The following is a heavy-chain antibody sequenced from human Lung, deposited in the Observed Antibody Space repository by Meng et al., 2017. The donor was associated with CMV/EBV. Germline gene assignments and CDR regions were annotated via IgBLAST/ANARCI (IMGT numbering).Heavy chain of an antibody. CDR2: INPSDNTT. J-gene: IGHJ4*02. CDR1: GYTLTNYY. CDR3: ARDLGYSSSWYFQYYFDC. V-gene: IGHV1-46*01. D-gene: IGHD6-13*01. Sequence: ASVXVSCXXSGYTLTNYYIHWVRQAPGQGLEWMGIINPSDNTTIYAQKFQGRVTMTRDTATSTVYMELSSLRSDDTALYYCARDLGYSSSWYFQYYFDCWGQGTLVTVSS.